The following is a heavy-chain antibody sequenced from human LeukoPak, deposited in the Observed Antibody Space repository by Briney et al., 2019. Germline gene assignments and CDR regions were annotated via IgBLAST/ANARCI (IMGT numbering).Heavy chain of an antibody. CDR3: ARDQTGDYYYYYMDV. V-gene: IGHV4-39*07. CDR2: IYYSGST. CDR1: GGSISSSSYY. J-gene: IGHJ6*03. Sequence: SETLSLTCTVSGGSISSSSYYWGWIRQPPGKGLEWIGNIYYSGSTYYNPSLKSRLTISVDTSKNQFSLKLSSVTAADTAVYYCARDQTGDYYYYYMDVWGKGTTVTVSS.